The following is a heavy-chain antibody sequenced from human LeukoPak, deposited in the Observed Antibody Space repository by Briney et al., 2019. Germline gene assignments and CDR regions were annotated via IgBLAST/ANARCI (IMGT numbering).Heavy chain of an antibody. D-gene: IGHD2-2*01. V-gene: IGHV4-4*07. J-gene: IGHJ5*02. CDR1: GGSISSYY. Sequence: SETMSLTCTVSGGSISSYYWRWIRQPAAKGLERIGRIYTSGSTNYNPSLKSRVTMSVDTSKNQFSLKLSSVTAADTAVYYCARISSTKQNWFDPWGQGTLVTVSS. CDR2: IYTSGST. CDR3: ARISSTKQNWFDP.